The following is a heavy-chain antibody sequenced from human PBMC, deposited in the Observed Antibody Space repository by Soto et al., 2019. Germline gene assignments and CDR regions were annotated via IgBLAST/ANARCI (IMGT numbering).Heavy chain of an antibody. Sequence: GGSLRLSCAASGFSFGSYALSWVRQAPGKGLEWVSTISGSDGKTFYADSVKGRFSISRDASQNTLYLQMNSLRADDTAIYYCARWSYLDYWGQGTRVTVSS. CDR3: ARWSYLDY. J-gene: IGHJ4*02. CDR2: ISGSDGKT. CDR1: GFSFGSYA. V-gene: IGHV3-23*01. D-gene: IGHD3-3*01.